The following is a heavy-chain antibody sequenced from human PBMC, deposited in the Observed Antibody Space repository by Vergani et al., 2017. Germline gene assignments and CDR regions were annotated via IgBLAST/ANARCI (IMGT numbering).Heavy chain of an antibody. Sequence: VQLVESGGGLVQPGGSLRLSCAASGFTLSHYWMTWVRQAPGKGLEWVANINDDGSDISYLDSVKGRFTISRDNSRKSLYLQINSLRAEDTAVYYCAKDSRRYSSSWYYFDYWGQGTLVTVSS. J-gene: IGHJ4*02. CDR1: GFTLSHYW. D-gene: IGHD6-13*01. CDR2: INDDGSDI. V-gene: IGHV3-7*03. CDR3: AKDSRRYSSSWYYFDY.